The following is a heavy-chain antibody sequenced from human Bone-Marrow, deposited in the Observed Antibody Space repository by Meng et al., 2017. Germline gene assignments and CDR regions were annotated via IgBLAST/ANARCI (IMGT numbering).Heavy chain of an antibody. CDR2: ISYDGSNK. Sequence: VQLVDDGGCVVQPGRSLRLSCAASGFTFSSYAMHWVRQCPGKGLEWVAVISYDGSNKYYADSGKGRFTISRDNSKNTLYQQMNSLRAEDTAVYYCARAYGSGWYGYWGQGTLVTVSS. CDR1: GFTFSSYA. V-gene: IGHV3-30*01. J-gene: IGHJ4*02. D-gene: IGHD6-19*01. CDR3: ARAYGSGWYGY.